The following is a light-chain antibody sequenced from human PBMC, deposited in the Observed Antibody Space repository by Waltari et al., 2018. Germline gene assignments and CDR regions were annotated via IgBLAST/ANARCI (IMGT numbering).Light chain of an antibody. J-gene: IGKJ4*01. CDR1: QSVSSN. Sequence: EIVLTQSPPPLPASPRERSNLSCRASQSVSSNLAWYQQKPGQAPRLLIYGASTRATGIPARFSGSGSGTEFTLTISSLQSEDFAVYYCQQYNNWPPLTFGGGTKVEIK. CDR2: GAS. V-gene: IGKV3-15*01. CDR3: QQYNNWPPLT.